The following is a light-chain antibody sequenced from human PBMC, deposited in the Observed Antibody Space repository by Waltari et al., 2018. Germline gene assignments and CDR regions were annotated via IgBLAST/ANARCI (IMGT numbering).Light chain of an antibody. CDR1: SNDVGGYS. CDR2: DVS. Sequence: QSALTQPASVSGSPGQSVTIFCAGTSNDVGGYSVSWYQEHPGQAPRVIIYDVSDRPSGVSDRFSGSQSGNTASLTISGLQAEDEADYYCSSQSSNDVVLFGGGTKLTVL. V-gene: IGLV2-14*01. J-gene: IGLJ2*01. CDR3: SSQSSNDVVL.